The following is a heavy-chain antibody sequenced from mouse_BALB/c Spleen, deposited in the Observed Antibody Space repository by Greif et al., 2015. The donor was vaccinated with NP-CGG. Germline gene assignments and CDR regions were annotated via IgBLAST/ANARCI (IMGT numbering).Heavy chain of an antibody. CDR3: ARYQAFSTYFDY. V-gene: IGHV5-17*02. CDR1: GFTFSSFG. Sequence: EVNLVESGGGLVQPGGSRKLSCAASGFTFSSFGMHWVRQAPEKGLEWVAYISSGSSTIYYADIVKGRFTISRDNPKNTLFLQMTSLRSEDTAMYYCARYQAFSTYFDYWGQGTTLTVSS. CDR2: ISSGSSTI. J-gene: IGHJ2*01. D-gene: IGHD2-1*01.